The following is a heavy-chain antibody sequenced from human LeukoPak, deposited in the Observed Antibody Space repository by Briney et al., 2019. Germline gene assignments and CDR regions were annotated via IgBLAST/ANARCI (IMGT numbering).Heavy chain of an antibody. J-gene: IGHJ3*02. CDR2: SSGSGGGT. Sequence: GGSLRLSCAASGFTFSSYAISWVRQAPGKGLELVSASSGSGGGTYYADSVKGRFTISRDNSKNTLYLQMNSLRAEDTAVYYCAKPIPLITMTVVADDAFDIWGQGTMVTVSS. CDR1: GFTFSSYA. CDR3: AKPIPLITMTVVADDAFDI. V-gene: IGHV3-23*01. D-gene: IGHD3-22*01.